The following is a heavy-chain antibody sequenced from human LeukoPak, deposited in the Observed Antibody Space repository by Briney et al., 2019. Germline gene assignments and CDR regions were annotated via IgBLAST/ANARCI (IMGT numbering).Heavy chain of an antibody. CDR2: ISISSSTI. J-gene: IGHJ4*02. CDR1: EFSVGSNY. D-gene: IGHD3-22*01. V-gene: IGHV3-48*01. CDR3: ASFTMIVV. Sequence: GGSLRLSCAASEFSVGSNYMTCVRQAPGKGLEWVSYISISSSTIYYADSVKGRFTISRDNAKNSLYLPMNSLRAEDTAVYYCASFTMIVVWGQGTLVTVSS.